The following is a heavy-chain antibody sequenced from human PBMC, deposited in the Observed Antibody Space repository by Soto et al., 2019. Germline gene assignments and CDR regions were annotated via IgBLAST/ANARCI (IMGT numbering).Heavy chain of an antibody. CDR1: GFTFSSYG. CDR3: AKIVVPAAAKLKYYYHGMDV. V-gene: IGHV3-30*18. CDR2: ISYDGSNK. Sequence: GGSLRLSCSASGFTFSSYGMHWVRQAPGKGLEWVAVISYDGSNKYYADSVKGRFTISRDNSKNTLYLQMNSLRAEDTAVYYCAKIVVPAAAKLKYYYHGMDVWGQGTTVTVSS. J-gene: IGHJ6*02. D-gene: IGHD2-2*01.